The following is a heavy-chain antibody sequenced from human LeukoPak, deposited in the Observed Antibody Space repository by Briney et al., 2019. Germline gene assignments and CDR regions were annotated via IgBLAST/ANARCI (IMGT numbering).Heavy chain of an antibody. CDR2: ITYSGDNP. CDR3: AKGPVVPAAPFDY. V-gene: IGHV3-23*01. Sequence: GGSLRLSCAASGFTFSSYPMGWVRQAPGKGLEWVSAITYSGDNPYYADSVKGRFTISRDNSKNTLYLQMNSLRAEDTAVYYCAKGPVVPAAPFDYWGQGTLVTVSA. CDR1: GFTFSSYP. J-gene: IGHJ4*02. D-gene: IGHD2-2*01.